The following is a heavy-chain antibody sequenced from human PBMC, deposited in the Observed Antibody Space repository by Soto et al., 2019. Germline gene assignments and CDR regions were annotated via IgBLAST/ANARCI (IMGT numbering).Heavy chain of an antibody. D-gene: IGHD6-13*01. J-gene: IGHJ5*02. CDR2: INAANGDT. Sequence: ASVKVSCKASGYTFTSYGIHWVRQAPGQRLEWMGWINAANGDTRYSPKFQGRVTITRDTSASTAYMELSSLRSEDTAVYYCVRRHVSATGIDWFDPWGQGTLVTVSS. CDR1: GYTFTSYG. V-gene: IGHV1-3*01. CDR3: VRRHVSATGIDWFDP.